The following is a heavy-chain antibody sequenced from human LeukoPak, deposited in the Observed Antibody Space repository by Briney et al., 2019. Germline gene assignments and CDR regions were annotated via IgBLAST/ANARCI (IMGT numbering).Heavy chain of an antibody. D-gene: IGHD1-20*01. CDR3: ARLGNWFDAFDI. J-gene: IGHJ3*02. CDR2: VFYSGRT. CDR1: GGSISTYY. Sequence: SETLSPTCTVSGGSISTYYWSWIRQPPGEGREWMAYVFYSGRTSYNPSLKSRVTISVDPSKNQLSLKLSSLAAADTAVYYCARLGNWFDAFDIWGQGTMVTVSS. V-gene: IGHV4-59*01.